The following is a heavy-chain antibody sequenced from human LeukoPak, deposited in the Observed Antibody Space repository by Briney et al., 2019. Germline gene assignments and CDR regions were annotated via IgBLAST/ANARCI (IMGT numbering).Heavy chain of an antibody. CDR3: ARDRGSSGWYEFDY. CDR2: IKQDGSEK. D-gene: IGHD6-19*01. V-gene: IGHV3-7*01. Sequence: GGSLRLSCAASGFTFSSYWMSWVRQAPGKGLEWVANIKQDGSEKYYVDSVKGRFTISRDNAKNSLYLQMNSLRAEDTAVYYCARDRGSSGWYEFDYWGQGTLVTVSS. J-gene: IGHJ4*02. CDR1: GFTFSSYW.